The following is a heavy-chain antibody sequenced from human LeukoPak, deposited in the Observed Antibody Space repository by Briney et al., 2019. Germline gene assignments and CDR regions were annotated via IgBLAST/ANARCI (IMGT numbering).Heavy chain of an antibody. D-gene: IGHD3-9*01. CDR2: IYHSGST. CDR1: GYSISSGYY. CDR3: ARVNILTGYGEFGY. J-gene: IGHJ4*02. V-gene: IGHV4-38-2*01. Sequence: PSGTLSLTCAVSGYSISSGYYWGWIRQPPGKGLEWIGGIYHSGSTYYNPSLKSRVTISVDTSKNQFSLKLSSVTAADTAVYYCARVNILTGYGEFGYWGQGTLVTVSS.